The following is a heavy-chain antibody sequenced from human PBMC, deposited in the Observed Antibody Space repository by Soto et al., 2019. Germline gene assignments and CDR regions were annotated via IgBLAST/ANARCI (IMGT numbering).Heavy chain of an antibody. CDR1: GYTFTSYG. Sequence: ASVNVSYKASGYTFTSYGISWVRQAPGQGLEWMGWISAYNGNTNYAQKLQGRVTMTTDTSTSTAYMELRSLRSDDTAVYYCARHSSGWYWFDPWGQGTLVTVSS. D-gene: IGHD6-19*01. V-gene: IGHV1-18*01. CDR3: ARHSSGWYWFDP. J-gene: IGHJ5*02. CDR2: ISAYNGNT.